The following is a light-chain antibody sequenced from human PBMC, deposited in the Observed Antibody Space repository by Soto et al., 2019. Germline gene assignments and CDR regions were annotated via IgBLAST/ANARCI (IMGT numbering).Light chain of an antibody. Sequence: EIVLTQSPGTLSLSPGERATLSCRASQSVSSSYLAWYQQKPGQAPRLLIYAASSSATGIIERFSDSVSGTDFTLTINSLEPEDFAVYYCQQYGSSITFGQGTRLESK. J-gene: IGKJ5*01. CDR2: AAS. CDR1: QSVSSSY. CDR3: QQYGSSIT. V-gene: IGKV3-20*01.